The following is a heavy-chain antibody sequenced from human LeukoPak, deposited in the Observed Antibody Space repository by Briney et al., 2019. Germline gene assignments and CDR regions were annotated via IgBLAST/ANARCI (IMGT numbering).Heavy chain of an antibody. D-gene: IGHD1-26*01. CDR1: GFTVSSNY. CDR2: IYSGGST. Sequence: GGSLRLSCAASGFTVSSNYMSWVRQAPGKGLEWVSVIYSGGSTYYADSVKGRFTISRDNSKNTLYLQMNSLRAEDTAVYYCARVRGSSYFDYWGQGTLVTVSS. CDR3: ARVRGSSYFDY. J-gene: IGHJ4*02. V-gene: IGHV3-66*01.